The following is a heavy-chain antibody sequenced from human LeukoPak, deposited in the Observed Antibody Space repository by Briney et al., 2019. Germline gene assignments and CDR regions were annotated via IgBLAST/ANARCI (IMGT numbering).Heavy chain of an antibody. J-gene: IGHJ3*02. D-gene: IGHD3-16*01. CDR2: IYYSGST. V-gene: IGHV4-39*01. CDR1: GGSISSSGYY. CDR3: ARQFGSRGPDDAFDI. Sequence: SETLSLTCTVSGGSISSSGYYWGWIRQPPGKGLVWIGSIYYSGSTYYNPSLKSRVTISVDTSKNHFSLKLSSVTAAGTAVYYCARQFGSRGPDDAFDIWGQGTMVTVSS.